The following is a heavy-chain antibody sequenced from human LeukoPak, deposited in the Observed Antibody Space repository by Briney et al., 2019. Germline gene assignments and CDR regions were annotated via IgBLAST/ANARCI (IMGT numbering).Heavy chain of an antibody. Sequence: GASVKVSCKASGGTFSSYAISWVRQAPGQGLEWMGGIIPIFGTANYAQKFQGRVTITADESTSTAYMELSSLRSEDTAVYYCARPSRGYSGYDPGDYWGQGTLVTVSS. V-gene: IGHV1-69*13. CDR1: GGTFSSYA. D-gene: IGHD5-12*01. CDR3: ARPSRGYSGYDPGDY. CDR2: IIPIFGTA. J-gene: IGHJ4*02.